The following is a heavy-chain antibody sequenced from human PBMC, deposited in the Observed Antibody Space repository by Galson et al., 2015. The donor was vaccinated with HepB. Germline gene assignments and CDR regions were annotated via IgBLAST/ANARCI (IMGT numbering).Heavy chain of an antibody. D-gene: IGHD3-10*01. CDR1: GFTFSSYA. CDR2: ISYDGSNK. CDR3: AREGHLLWFGDMVPYFQH. J-gene: IGHJ1*01. V-gene: IGHV3-30*04. Sequence: SLRLSCAASGFTFSSYAMHWVRQAPGKGLEWVAVISYDGSNKYYADSVKGRFTISRDNSKNTLYLQMNSLRAEDTAVYYCAREGHLLWFGDMVPYFQHWGQGTLVTVSS.